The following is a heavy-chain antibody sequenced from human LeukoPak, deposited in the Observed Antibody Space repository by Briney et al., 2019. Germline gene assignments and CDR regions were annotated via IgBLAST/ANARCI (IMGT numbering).Heavy chain of an antibody. CDR1: GFAFSSSG. Sequence: GRTLRLSCAASGFAFSSSGMHWVRQAPGKGLEWVALIWYDGSSKYYADSVKGRFAISRDNSKNTLYLQMNSLRAEDTALYYCARDYGSGSYYKGYFEYWGQGTLVTVSS. V-gene: IGHV3-33*01. J-gene: IGHJ4*02. D-gene: IGHD3-10*01. CDR3: ARDYGSGSYYKGYFEY. CDR2: IWYDGSSK.